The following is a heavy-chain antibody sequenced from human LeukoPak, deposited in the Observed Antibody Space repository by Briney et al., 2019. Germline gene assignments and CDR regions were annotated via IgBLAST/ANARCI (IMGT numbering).Heavy chain of an antibody. J-gene: IGHJ4*02. D-gene: IGHD3-10*01. CDR2: ISGSGGST. CDR1: GFTFSSYA. Sequence: PGGSLRLSGAASGFTFSSYAMSWVRQAPGKGLEWVSAISGSGGSTYYADSVKGRFTISRDNSKNTLYLQMNSLRAEDTAVYYCAIAVGTMVRGVIIIGYFDYWGQGTLVTVSS. V-gene: IGHV3-23*01. CDR3: AIAVGTMVRGVIIIGYFDY.